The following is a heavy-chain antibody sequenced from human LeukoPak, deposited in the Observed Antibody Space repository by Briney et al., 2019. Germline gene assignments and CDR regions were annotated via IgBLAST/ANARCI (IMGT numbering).Heavy chain of an antibody. J-gene: IGHJ3*02. V-gene: IGHV4-4*02. CDR2: IYHSGST. Sequence: SETLSLTCAVSGGSISSSNWWSWIRQPPGKGLEWIGEIYHSGSTNYNPSLKSRVTISVDKSKTQFSLKLTSVTAADTAVYYCAKSNGYGLVDIWGQGTMVTVSS. CDR1: GGSISSSNW. D-gene: IGHD3-10*01. CDR3: AKSNGYGLVDI.